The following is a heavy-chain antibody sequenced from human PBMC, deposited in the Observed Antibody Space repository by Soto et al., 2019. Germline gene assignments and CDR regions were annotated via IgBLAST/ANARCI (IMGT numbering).Heavy chain of an antibody. Sequence: GESLKISCKGSGYSFTSYWIGWVRQMPGKGLEWMGIIYPGDSDTRYSPSFQGQVTISADKSISTAYLQWSSLKASDTAMYYCARLEYSSSLYYYYGMDVWGQATTVTVSS. V-gene: IGHV5-51*01. CDR3: ARLEYSSSLYYYYGMDV. CDR2: IYPGDSDT. D-gene: IGHD6-13*01. CDR1: GYSFTSYW. J-gene: IGHJ6*02.